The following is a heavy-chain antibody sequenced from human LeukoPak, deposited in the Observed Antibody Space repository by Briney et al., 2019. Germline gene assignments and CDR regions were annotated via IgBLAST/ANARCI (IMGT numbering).Heavy chain of an antibody. CDR2: INHSGST. V-gene: IGHV4-34*01. CDR1: GGSFSGYY. CDR3: ARGYYGDWPLYYYYYMDV. J-gene: IGHJ6*03. D-gene: IGHD4-17*01. Sequence: KSSETLSLTCAVYGGSFSGYYWSWIRQPPGKGLEWIGEINHSGSTNYNPSLKSRVTISVDTSKNQFSLKLSSVTAADTAVYYCARGYYGDWPLYYYYYMDVWGKGTTVTVSS.